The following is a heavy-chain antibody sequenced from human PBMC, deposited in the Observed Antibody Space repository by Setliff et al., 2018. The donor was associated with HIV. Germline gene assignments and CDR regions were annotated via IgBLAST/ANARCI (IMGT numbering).Heavy chain of an antibody. CDR1: GCSITTTSYY. D-gene: IGHD6-13*01. CDR2: IYYSGST. V-gene: IGHV4-39*07. J-gene: IGHJ4*02. Sequence: PSETLSLTCTVSGCSITTTSYYWGWIRQPPGKGLEWIGSIYYSGSTYYNPSLKSRVTISVDTSKNQLSLKLSSVTAADTAVYSCAREGQQLVRGPYFDYWGQGTLVTVSS. CDR3: AREGQQLVRGPYFDY.